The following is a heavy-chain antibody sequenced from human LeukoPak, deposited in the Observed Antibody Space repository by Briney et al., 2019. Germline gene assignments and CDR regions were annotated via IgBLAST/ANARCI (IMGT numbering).Heavy chain of an antibody. J-gene: IGHJ4*02. CDR3: ARGGLELENDY. CDR1: GGSISSYY. CDR2: IYYSGST. D-gene: IGHD1-7*01. V-gene: IGHV4-59*01. Sequence: SETLSLTCTVSGGSISSYYWSWIRQPPGKGLEWIGCIYYSGSTNYNPSLKSRVTISVDTSKNQFSLKLSSVTAADTAVYYCARGGLELENDYWGQGTLVTVSS.